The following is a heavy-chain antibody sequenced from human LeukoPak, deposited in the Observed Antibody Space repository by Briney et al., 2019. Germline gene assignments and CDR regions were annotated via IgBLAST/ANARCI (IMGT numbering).Heavy chain of an antibody. V-gene: IGHV4-59*08. Sequence: SETLSLTCTVSGGSISSYYWGWIRKPPGKGLEWIGNIHYSGSTNYNPSLKSRVTIAVDTSNNQFSLKLSSVTAADTAVYYCARRLTGGSNFDYWGQGTLVTVSS. J-gene: IGHJ4*02. CDR1: GGSISSYY. D-gene: IGHD1-26*01. CDR3: ARRLTGGSNFDY. CDR2: IHYSGST.